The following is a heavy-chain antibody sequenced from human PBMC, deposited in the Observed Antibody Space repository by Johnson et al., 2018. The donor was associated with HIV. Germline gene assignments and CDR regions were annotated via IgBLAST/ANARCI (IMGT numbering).Heavy chain of an antibody. V-gene: IGHV3-66*01. D-gene: IGHD2-15*01. J-gene: IGHJ3*02. Sequence: VQLVESGGGLVQPGGSLRLSCAASGFTVSSNYMSWVRQAPGKGLEWVSIIYSGGSTYYTDSVKGRFTISRDNSKNTLYLQMNSLRAEDTAVYPCARDRTYCSGGSCYFDAFDIWGQGTMVTVSS. CDR1: GFTVSSNY. CDR2: IYSGGST. CDR3: ARDRTYCSGGSCYFDAFDI.